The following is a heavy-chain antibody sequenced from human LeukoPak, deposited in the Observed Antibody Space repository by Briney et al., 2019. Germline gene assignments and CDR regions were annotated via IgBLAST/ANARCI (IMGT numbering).Heavy chain of an antibody. CDR1: GGSFSGYY. CDR2: INHSGST. J-gene: IGHJ4*02. CDR3: AVMVRGDNFDY. V-gene: IGHV4-34*01. Sequence: SETLSLTCAVYGGSFSGYYWSWIRQPPGKGLEWIGEINHSGSTNYNPSLKSRVTMSVDTSKNQFSLKLNSVTAADTAVYYCAVMVRGDNFDYWGQGTLVTVSS. D-gene: IGHD3-10*01.